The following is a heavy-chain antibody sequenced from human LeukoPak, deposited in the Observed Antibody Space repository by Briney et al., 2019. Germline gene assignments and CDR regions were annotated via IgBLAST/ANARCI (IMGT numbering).Heavy chain of an antibody. V-gene: IGHV1-2*06. J-gene: IGHJ2*01. Sequence: GASVTVSCTASGYTFTGYYMHWVRQAPGQGLEWMGRINPNSGGTNYAQKFQGRVTMTRDTSISTAYMELSRLRSDDTAVYYCARVRPYCSGGSCYRSYWYFDLWGRGTLVTVSS. CDR3: ARVRPYCSGGSCYRSYWYFDL. CDR1: GYTFTGYY. CDR2: INPNSGGT. D-gene: IGHD2-15*01.